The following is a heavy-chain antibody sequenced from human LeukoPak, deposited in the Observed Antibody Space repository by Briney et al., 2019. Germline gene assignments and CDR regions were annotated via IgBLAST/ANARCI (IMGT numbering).Heavy chain of an antibody. J-gene: IGHJ4*02. CDR2: IYSDGTA. Sequence: GGSLGLSCAASGFTVSSNYMSWVRQAPGKGLEWVSIIYSDGTAYFADSVKGRFTISRDNSKNTLYLQMNSLRAEDTAVYYCARAKVGAAGFFDYWGQGTLVTVSS. V-gene: IGHV3-53*01. D-gene: IGHD6-13*01. CDR1: GFTVSSNY. CDR3: ARAKVGAAGFFDY.